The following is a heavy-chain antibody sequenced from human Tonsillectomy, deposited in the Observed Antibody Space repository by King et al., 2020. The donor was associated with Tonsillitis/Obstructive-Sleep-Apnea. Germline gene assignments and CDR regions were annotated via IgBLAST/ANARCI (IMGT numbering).Heavy chain of an antibody. Sequence: VQLVESGRGLIKPGGSLRLSCAASGFTFSNAWMSWVRQAPGKGLEWVGRVKSKTDGGTTDYAAPVKGRFTISREDSKDMLYLQMSSLKTEDTAVYYCTTDFVEGGVVVDYWGQGTLVTVSS. CDR1: GFTFSNAW. J-gene: IGHJ4*02. CDR2: VKSKTDGGTT. V-gene: IGHV3-15*01. D-gene: IGHD3-16*01. CDR3: TTDFVEGGVVVDY.